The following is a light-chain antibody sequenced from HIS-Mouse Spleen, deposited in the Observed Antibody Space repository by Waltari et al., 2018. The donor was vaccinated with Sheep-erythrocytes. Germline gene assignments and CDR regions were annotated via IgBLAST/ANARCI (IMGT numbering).Light chain of an antibody. V-gene: IGLV2-23*01. CDR1: SSDVGSYNL. Sequence: QSALTQPASVSGSPGQSITISCTGTSSDVGSYNLVSWYQQHPGKAPKLMIDEGSKRPSGVSNLFSGSKSGNTASLTISGLQAEDEADYYCCSYAGSSTPWVFGGGTKLTVL. CDR2: EGS. CDR3: CSYAGSSTPWV. J-gene: IGLJ3*02.